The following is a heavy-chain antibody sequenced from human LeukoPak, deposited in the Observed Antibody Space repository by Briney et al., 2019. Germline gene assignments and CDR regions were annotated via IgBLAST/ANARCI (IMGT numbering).Heavy chain of an antibody. CDR1: GGTFSSYA. CDR3: ARRCGGSCYYFDY. V-gene: IGHV1-69*04. J-gene: IGHJ4*02. CDR2: IIPILGIA. Sequence: GSSVKVSCKASGGTFSSYAISWVRQAPGQGLEWMGRIIPILGIANYAQKFQGRVTITADESTSTAYMELSSLRSEDTAVYYCARRCGGSCYYFDYWGQGTLVTVSS. D-gene: IGHD2-15*01.